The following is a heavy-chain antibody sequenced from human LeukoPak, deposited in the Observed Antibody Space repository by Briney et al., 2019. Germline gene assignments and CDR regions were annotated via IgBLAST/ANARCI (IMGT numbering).Heavy chain of an antibody. CDR3: ARHVGSGYSGFDP. V-gene: IGHV4-39*01. D-gene: IGHD3-3*01. Sequence: SETLSLTCTVSGGSISSSSYYWGWIRQPPGKGLEWIGSIYYSGSTYCNPSLKSRVTISVDASKNQFSLKLSSVTAADTAVYYCARHVGSGYSGFDPWGQGTLVTVSS. J-gene: IGHJ5*02. CDR2: IYYSGST. CDR1: GGSISSSSYY.